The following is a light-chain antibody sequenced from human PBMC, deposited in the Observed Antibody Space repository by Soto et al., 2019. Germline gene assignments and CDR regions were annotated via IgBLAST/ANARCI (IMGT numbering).Light chain of an antibody. V-gene: IGKV3-20*01. CDR2: EAS. J-gene: IGKJ2*02. CDR3: QQYDTSPCT. CDR1: QSISSSY. Sequence: EIVLTQSPGTLSLSPGERATLSCRASQSISSSYLAWYQQKPGQAPRLLISEASIRATGIPDRFSGSGSGTDFTLTISRLEPEDFAVYYCQQYDTSPCTFGQGTNLEIK.